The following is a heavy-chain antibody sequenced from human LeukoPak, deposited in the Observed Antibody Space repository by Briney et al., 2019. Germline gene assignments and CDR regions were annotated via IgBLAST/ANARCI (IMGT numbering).Heavy chain of an antibody. CDR3: ARSGYQYYYMDV. Sequence: PSETLSLTCTVSGGSISSGSYYWSWIRQPAGKGLEWIGRIYTSGSTNYNPSLKSRVTISVDTSKNQFSLKLSSVTAADTAVYYCARSGYQYYYMDVWGKGTTVTISS. CDR1: GGSISSGSYY. D-gene: IGHD5-18*01. CDR2: IYTSGST. V-gene: IGHV4-61*02. J-gene: IGHJ6*03.